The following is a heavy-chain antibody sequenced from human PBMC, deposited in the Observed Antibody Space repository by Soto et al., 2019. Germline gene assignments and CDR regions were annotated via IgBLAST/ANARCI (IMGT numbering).Heavy chain of an antibody. CDR2: IIPIFGTA. D-gene: IGHD6-13*01. V-gene: IGHV1-69*06. J-gene: IGHJ6*02. Sequence: QVQLVQSGAEVKKPGSSVKVSCKASGGTFSSYAISWVRQAPGQGLEWMGGIIPIFGTANYAQKFQDRVTITADKSTSTAYMELSSLRSEDTAVYYCARTTTGIAAASYYYYGMDVWGQGTTVTVSS. CDR1: GGTFSSYA. CDR3: ARTTTGIAAASYYYYGMDV.